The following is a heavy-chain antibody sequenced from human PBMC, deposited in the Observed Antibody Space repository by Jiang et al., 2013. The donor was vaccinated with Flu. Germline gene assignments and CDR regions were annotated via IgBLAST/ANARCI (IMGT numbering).Heavy chain of an antibody. CDR3: AKYQVGTMLGY. D-gene: IGHD1-7*01. J-gene: IGHJ4*02. V-gene: IGHV4-39*01. CDR1: GDSISSSTSY. Sequence: YGPGLVKPSETLSLICTVSGDSISSSTSYWGWIRQPPGKGLEWIGSIYSGIASYNPSLRSRLTISMDTSKNQFSLRLTSVTAADTAIYYCAKYQVGTMLGYWGQGTLVTVSS. CDR2: IYSGIA.